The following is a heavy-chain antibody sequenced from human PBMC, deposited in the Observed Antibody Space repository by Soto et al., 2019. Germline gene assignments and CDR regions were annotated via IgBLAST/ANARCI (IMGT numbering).Heavy chain of an antibody. D-gene: IGHD3-10*01. CDR3: ARDNYYGSGSYYHHDAFDI. CDR1: GFTFSSYS. Sequence: EVQLVESGGGLVKPGGSLRLSCAASGFTFSSYSMNWVRQAPGKGLEWVSSISSSSSYIYYADSVKGRFTISRDNDKNSLYLQMNSLRAEDTAVYYCARDNYYGSGSYYHHDAFDIWGQGTMVTVSS. J-gene: IGHJ3*02. CDR2: ISSSSSYI. V-gene: IGHV3-21*01.